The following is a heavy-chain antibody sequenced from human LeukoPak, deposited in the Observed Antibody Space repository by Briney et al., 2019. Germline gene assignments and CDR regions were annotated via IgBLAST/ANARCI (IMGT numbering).Heavy chain of an antibody. CDR2: IYHSGST. D-gene: IGHD3-22*01. V-gene: IGHV4-38-2*02. CDR1: GYSISSGYY. Sequence: TSETLSLTCTVSGYSISSGYYWGWFRQPPGKGLEWIGSIYHSGSTYYNPSLKSRVTISVDTSKNQFSLKLSSVTAADTAVYYCATPRLDSSGYSLDYWGQGTLVTVSS. J-gene: IGHJ4*02. CDR3: ATPRLDSSGYSLDY.